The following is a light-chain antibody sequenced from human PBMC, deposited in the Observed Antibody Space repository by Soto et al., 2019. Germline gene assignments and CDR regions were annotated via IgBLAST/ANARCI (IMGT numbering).Light chain of an antibody. CDR2: GAS. V-gene: IGKV3-20*01. CDR3: QQYGSSPPWT. CDR1: QSVSSSY. J-gene: IGKJ1*01. Sequence: EIVLAQSPGTLSLSPGERATLSCRASQSVSSSYLAWYQHKPGQAPRLLIYGASSRATGIPDRFSGSGSGTDFPLTISRLEPEDFAVYYCQQYGSSPPWTFGQGTKVDIK.